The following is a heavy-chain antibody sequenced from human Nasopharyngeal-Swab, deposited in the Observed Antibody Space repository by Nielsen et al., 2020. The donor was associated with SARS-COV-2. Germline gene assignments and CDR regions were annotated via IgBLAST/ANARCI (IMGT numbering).Heavy chain of an antibody. D-gene: IGHD5-12*01. CDR3: ARISRGYTGYVDQNGFDP. Sequence: GGSLRLSCAASGFTFSSYWMSWVRQAPGKGLECVANINQDGSPKYYVESVKGRFTVSRDNAENLMYLQMYNLRAEDTAIYYCARISRGYTGYVDQNGFDPWGQGTLVTVSS. CDR2: INQDGSPK. J-gene: IGHJ5*02. V-gene: IGHV3-7*03. CDR1: GFTFSSYW.